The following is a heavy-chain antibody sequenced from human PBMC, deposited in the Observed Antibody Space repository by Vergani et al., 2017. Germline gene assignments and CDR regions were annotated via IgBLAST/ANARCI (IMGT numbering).Heavy chain of an antibody. CDR2: INPSGGST. CDR1: GYTFTSYY. Sequence: QVQLVQSGAEVEKPGASVQVSCQASGYTFTSYYIHWVRQAPGQGLECMGIINPSGGSTNYAQKFQGRVTMTRDTSTSTVFLELSSLGSEDTAVYYCARGCGSTSCYKRGEDWFDPWGQGTLVTVSS. D-gene: IGHD2-2*02. CDR3: ARGCGSTSCYKRGEDWFDP. J-gene: IGHJ5*02. V-gene: IGHV1-46*01.